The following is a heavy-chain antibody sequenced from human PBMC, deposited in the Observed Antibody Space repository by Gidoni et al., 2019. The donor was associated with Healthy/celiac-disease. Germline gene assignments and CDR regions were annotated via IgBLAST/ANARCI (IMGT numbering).Heavy chain of an antibody. V-gene: IGHV4-39*01. CDR1: GGFISRRSSY. CDR3: ARRMVRGVIKGRYDY. D-gene: IGHD3-10*01. J-gene: IGHJ4*02. Sequence: QPQLQESGPGRVTPSELLSRTCTLSGGFISRRSSYWGWSRPPPGKGREWIGSIYYSGSTYYNPSLKSRVTISVDTSKNQFSLKLSSVTAADTAVYYCARRMVRGVIKGRYDYWGQGTLVTVSS. CDR2: IYYSGST.